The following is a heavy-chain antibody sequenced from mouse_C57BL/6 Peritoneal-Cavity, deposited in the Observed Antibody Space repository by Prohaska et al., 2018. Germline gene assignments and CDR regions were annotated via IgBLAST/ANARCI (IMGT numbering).Heavy chain of an antibody. Sequence: EVQLLETGGGLVQPGGSRGLSCEGSGFTFSGFWMSWVRQTPGKTLEWIGDINSDGSEINYAASIKDRCTIFRDNDKSTLYLQMSNVRSEDTATYFCMRYGNYWYFDVWGTGTTVTVSS. CDR2: INSDGSEI. V-gene: IGHV11-2*01. CDR1: GFTFSGFW. J-gene: IGHJ1*03. D-gene: IGHD2-1*01. CDR3: MRYGNYWYFDV.